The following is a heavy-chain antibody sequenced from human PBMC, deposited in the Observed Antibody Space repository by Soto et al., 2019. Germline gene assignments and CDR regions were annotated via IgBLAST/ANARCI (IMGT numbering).Heavy chain of an antibody. V-gene: IGHV1-69*13. D-gene: IGHD5-12*01. Sequence: AVKVSCKASGCTFNNYPITWVRQAPGQGLEWMGGSIPIFGTANYAQKFQGRVTISVDESTSTAYMELSSLRSEDTAVYYCARGRGYSGDDHYYYFDMDVWGQGTTVTVSS. CDR2: SIPIFGTA. CDR1: GCTFNNYP. J-gene: IGHJ6*02. CDR3: ARGRGYSGDDHYYYFDMDV.